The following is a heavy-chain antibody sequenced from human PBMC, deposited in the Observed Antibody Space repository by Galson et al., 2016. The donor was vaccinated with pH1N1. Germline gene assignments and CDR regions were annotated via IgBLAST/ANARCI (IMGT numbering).Heavy chain of an antibody. CDR3: ARVSSSPPEGNYYMDV. V-gene: IGHV4-31*03. D-gene: IGHD6-13*01. Sequence: LSLTCTVSGGSISSGSSYWSWIRQHPGKGLEWLGYVYYSGSTYYNPSLKSRLTISVDTSKNQFSLKLRSVTAADTAVYYCARVSSSPPEGNYYMDVWGKGTTVTVSS. CDR1: GGSISSGSSY. CDR2: VYYSGST. J-gene: IGHJ6*03.